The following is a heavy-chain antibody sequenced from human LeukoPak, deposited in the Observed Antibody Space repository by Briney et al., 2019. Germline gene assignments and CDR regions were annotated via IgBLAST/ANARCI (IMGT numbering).Heavy chain of an antibody. J-gene: IGHJ1*01. D-gene: IGHD2-2*02. V-gene: IGHV1-46*01. CDR3: ARAHPPTGYCSSVACYRGSEYFQH. CDR2: INPSGGGT. Sequence: ASVKVSCKASGYTFTSYYIYWVRQAPGQGLGWMGMINPSGGGTRYPQKFQGRVTMTRDTSTSTVYMELSSLRSEDTAVYYCARAHPPTGYCSSVACYRGSEYFQHWGQGTLVTVSS. CDR1: GYTFTSYY.